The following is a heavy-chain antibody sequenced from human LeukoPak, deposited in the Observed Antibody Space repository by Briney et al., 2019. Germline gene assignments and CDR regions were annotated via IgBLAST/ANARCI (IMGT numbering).Heavy chain of an antibody. D-gene: IGHD3-16*01. CDR1: GYTFTAHA. J-gene: IGHJ4*02. Sequence: GASVRVSCKASGYTFTAHAVHWVGQAPGQRGEWRGWINVSNGDTGYSQKFQDRVTITRDTSASTGYMEMSSLISEDTAVYYCASKPRGESRPFDYWGQGTLVTVSS. V-gene: IGHV1-3*01. CDR2: INVSNGDT. CDR3: ASKPRGESRPFDY.